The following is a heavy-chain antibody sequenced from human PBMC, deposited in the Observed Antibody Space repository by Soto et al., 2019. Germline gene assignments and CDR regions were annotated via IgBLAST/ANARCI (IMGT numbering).Heavy chain of an antibody. V-gene: IGHV3-33*01. Sequence: GGSLRLSCAASGFTFSSYGMHWVRQAPGKGLEWVAFIWYDGNNKYYADSVKGRFTISRDNSKNTLYLQMNNLRVEDTAVYYCARDPYFSPPNWFDPWGQGTLVTVSS. CDR3: ARDPYFSPPNWFDP. D-gene: IGHD3-10*01. CDR2: IWYDGNNK. CDR1: GFTFSSYG. J-gene: IGHJ5*02.